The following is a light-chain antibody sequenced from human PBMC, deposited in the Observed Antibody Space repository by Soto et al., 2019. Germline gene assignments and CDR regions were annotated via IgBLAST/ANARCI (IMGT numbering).Light chain of an antibody. V-gene: IGLV2-14*01. CDR2: DVS. CDR1: SSDVGGYNY. J-gene: IGLJ3*02. CDR3: SSYTSSSTWV. Sequence: QPVLTQPASVSGSPGQSITISCTGTSSDVGGYNYVSWYQQYPGKAPKLMIYDVSNRPLGVSNRFSGSKSGNTASLTISGLQAEDEADYNCSSYTSSSTWVFGGGTKVTVL.